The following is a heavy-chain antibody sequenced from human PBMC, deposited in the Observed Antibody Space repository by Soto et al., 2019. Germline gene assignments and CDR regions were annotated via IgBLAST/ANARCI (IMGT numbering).Heavy chain of an antibody. D-gene: IGHD2-2*01. CDR3: AREVGYYSATRRNLYFDP. V-gene: IGHV4-34*01. CDR1: GGSFSGYY. J-gene: IGHJ4*02. Sequence: SETLSLTCAVSGGSFSGYYWGWVRLPPGKGLEWIGDINETGGSNYNPSLKSRVMISVDTAKTQFSLNVTSVTAADTAVYYCAREVGYYSATRRNLYFDPWGQGTLVTVSS. CDR2: INETGGS.